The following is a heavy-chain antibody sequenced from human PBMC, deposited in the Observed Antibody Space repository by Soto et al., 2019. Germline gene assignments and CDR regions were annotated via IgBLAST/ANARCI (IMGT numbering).Heavy chain of an antibody. J-gene: IGHJ6*03. CDR3: ARTPYSSGLYVRYYYYMDV. Sequence: GASVKVSCKASGYTFTSNDITWVLQATGQGIEWMGWMNPNSGNTGYAQKFQGRVTMTRNTSISTAYMELSSLRSEDTAVYYCARTPYSSGLYVRYYYYMDVWGKGTTVTLSS. V-gene: IGHV1-8*01. D-gene: IGHD6-19*01. CDR2: MNPNSGNT. CDR1: GYTFTSND.